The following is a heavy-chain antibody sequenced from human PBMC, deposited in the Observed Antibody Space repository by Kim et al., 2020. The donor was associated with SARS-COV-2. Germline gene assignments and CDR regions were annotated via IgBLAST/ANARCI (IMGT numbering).Heavy chain of an antibody. CDR3: ASVAGIAARYYYYYGMDV. CDR1: GGSISSSSYY. V-gene: IGHV4-39*01. D-gene: IGHD6-6*01. J-gene: IGHJ6*02. CDR2: IYYSGST. Sequence: SETLSLTCTVSGGSISSSSYYWGWIRQPPGKGLEWIGSIYYSGSTYYNPSLKSRVTISVDTSKNQFSLKLSSVTAADTAVYYCASVAGIAARYYYYYGMDVWGQGTTVTVSS.